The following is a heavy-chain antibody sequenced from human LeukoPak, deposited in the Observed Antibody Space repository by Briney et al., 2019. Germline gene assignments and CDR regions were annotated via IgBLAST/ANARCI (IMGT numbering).Heavy chain of an antibody. J-gene: IGHJ3*02. V-gene: IGHV3-66*01. Sequence: PGRSLRLSCAASGFTVSSNYMSWVRQAPGKGLEWVSVIYSGGSTYYADSVKGRFTISRDNAKNTLYLQMNSLRAEDTAVYYCARGGWHDAFDIWGQGTMVTVSS. CDR1: GFTVSSNY. CDR3: ARGGWHDAFDI. CDR2: IYSGGST.